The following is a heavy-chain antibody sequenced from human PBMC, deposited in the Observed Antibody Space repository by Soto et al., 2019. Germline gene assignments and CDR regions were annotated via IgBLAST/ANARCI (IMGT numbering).Heavy chain of an antibody. CDR3: ARDPPDFNSGFDS. J-gene: IGHJ4*02. D-gene: IGHD1-26*01. CDR1: GDSVSNNGAT. CDR2: AYYRSRWHY. V-gene: IGHV6-1*01. Sequence: SQTLSLTCAICGDSVSNNGATWNWIRQSPSRGLEWLGRAYYRSRWHYDYATSVRSRITINPDTSKNQFSLQLSSVTPEDTAVYYCARDPPDFNSGFDSWGQGSLGTV.